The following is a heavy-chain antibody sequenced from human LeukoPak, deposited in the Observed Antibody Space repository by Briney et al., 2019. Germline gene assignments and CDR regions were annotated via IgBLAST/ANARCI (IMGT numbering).Heavy chain of an antibody. CDR3: ARGKAGSPYYFDS. J-gene: IGHJ4*02. CDR1: GFTFGNYY. Sequence: GGSLRLSCAASGFTFGNYYMSWIRQAPGKGLEWISYIGSSSSTIYDADSLKGRFTSSRDNAKNSLYLQMSSLRAEDTAVYYCARGKAGSPYYFDSWGQGTLVTVSS. V-gene: IGHV3-11*01. CDR2: IGSSSSTI. D-gene: IGHD6-19*01.